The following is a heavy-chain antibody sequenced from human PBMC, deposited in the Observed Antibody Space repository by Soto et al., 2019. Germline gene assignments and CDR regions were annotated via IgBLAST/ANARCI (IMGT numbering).Heavy chain of an antibody. J-gene: IGHJ4*02. CDR2: IYTSGST. V-gene: IGHV4-61*01. Sequence: SETLSLTCTVSGGSVSSGIYYWSWIRHPPGKGLEWIGYIYTSGSTNYNPSLKSRVTISVDTSKNQFSLKLSSVTAADTAVYYCARARYFFWSTYYFDYWGQGTLVTVSS. D-gene: IGHD3-9*01. CDR3: ARARYFFWSTYYFDY. CDR1: GGSVSSGIYY.